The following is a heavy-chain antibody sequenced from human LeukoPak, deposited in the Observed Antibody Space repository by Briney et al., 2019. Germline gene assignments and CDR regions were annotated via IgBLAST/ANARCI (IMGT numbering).Heavy chain of an antibody. J-gene: IGHJ3*02. CDR2: ISAYNGNT. CDR3: AREYCSSTSCYAFDT. V-gene: IGHV1-18*01. Sequence: ASVKVSRKASGYTFTSYGISRVRLAPGQGLEWMGLISAYNGNTNYAQKLQGRVTMTTDTPTSTAYMELRSLRSDDTAVYYCAREYCSSTSCYAFDTTGQGTMVTISS. D-gene: IGHD2-2*01. CDR1: GYTFTSYG.